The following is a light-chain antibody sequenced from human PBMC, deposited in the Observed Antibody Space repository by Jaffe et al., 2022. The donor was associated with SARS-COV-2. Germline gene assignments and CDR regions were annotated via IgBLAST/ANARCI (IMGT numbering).Light chain of an antibody. V-gene: IGKV4-1*01. J-gene: IGKJ1*01. Sequence: DIVMTQSPDSLAVSLGERATINCRSSQHVLYSSTNRHYLAWYQQKPGQPPKLLIYWASTRESGVPDRFSGSGSGTDFTLTISSLQAEDVAVYYCQQYHSTPWTFGQGTKVEIK. CDR2: WAS. CDR1: QHVLYSSTNRHY. CDR3: QQYHSTPWT.